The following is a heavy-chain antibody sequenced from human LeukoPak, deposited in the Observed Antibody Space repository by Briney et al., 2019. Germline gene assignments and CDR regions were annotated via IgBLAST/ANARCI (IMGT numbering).Heavy chain of an antibody. V-gene: IGHV1-69*05. CDR1: GYTFTGYY. CDR2: IIPIFGTA. D-gene: IGHD5-12*01. CDR3: ARVSYSGSDWGEGAFDY. Sequence: SVKVSCKASGYTFTGYYMHWVRQAPGQGLEWMGGIIPIFGTANYAQKFQGRVTITTDESTSTAYMELSSLRSEDTAVYYCARVSYSGSDWGEGAFDYWGQGTLVTVSS. J-gene: IGHJ4*02.